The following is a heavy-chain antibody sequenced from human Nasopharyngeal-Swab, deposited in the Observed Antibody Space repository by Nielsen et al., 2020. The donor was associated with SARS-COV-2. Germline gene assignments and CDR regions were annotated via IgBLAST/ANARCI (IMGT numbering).Heavy chain of an antibody. CDR3: ARERRYGQRKLNYYYYMDV. D-gene: IGHD3-9*01. J-gene: IGHJ6*03. CDR2: TYYRSKWYN. V-gene: IGHV6-1*01. Sequence: WIRQSPSRGLEWLGRTYYRSKWYNDYAVSVKSRITINPDTSKNQFSLQLNSVTPEDTAVYYCARERRYGQRKLNYYYYMDVWGKGTTVTVSS.